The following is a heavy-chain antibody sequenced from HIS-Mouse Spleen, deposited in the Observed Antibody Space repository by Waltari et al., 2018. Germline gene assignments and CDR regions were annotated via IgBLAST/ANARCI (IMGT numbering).Heavy chain of an antibody. Sequence: EVQLVESGGGLVQPGGSLRLSCAASGFTFSSYWMSWVRQAPGKGREGVDKIKQDGGEKYYVDSVKGRFTISRDKAKNSLYLQMNSLRAEDTAVYYCARESMTGDWVADYWGQGTLVTASS. D-gene: IGHD7-27*01. V-gene: IGHV3-7*01. J-gene: IGHJ4*02. CDR1: GFTFSSYW. CDR3: ARESMTGDWVADY. CDR2: IKQDGGEK.